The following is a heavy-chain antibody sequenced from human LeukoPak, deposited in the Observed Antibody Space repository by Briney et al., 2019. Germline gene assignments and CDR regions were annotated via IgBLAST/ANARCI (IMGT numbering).Heavy chain of an antibody. V-gene: IGHV3-11*01. CDR3: ARDSDAFDI. CDR2: ISSSGSTM. J-gene: IGHJ3*02. CDR1: GFIFSDYY. Sequence: GGSLRLSCVASGFIFSDYYMSWIRQAPGKGLEWVSSISSSGSTMYYADSVKGRFTISSDNAKNSLYLQMDSLRAEDTAVYYCARDSDAFDIWGQGTMVTVSS.